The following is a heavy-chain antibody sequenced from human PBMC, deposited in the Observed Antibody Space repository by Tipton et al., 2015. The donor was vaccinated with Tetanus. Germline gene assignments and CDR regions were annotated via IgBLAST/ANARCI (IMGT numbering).Heavy chain of an antibody. D-gene: IGHD3-10*01. CDR1: GYTFTGYY. V-gene: IGHV1-2*02. Sequence: QSGPEVKKPGSSVKVSCKASGYTFTGYYMHWVRQAPGQGLEWMGWINPNSGGTNYAQKFQGRVTMTRDTSISTAYMELSRLRSDDTAVYYCARVPGYGSGSYWINWFDPWGQGTLVTVSS. CDR3: ARVPGYGSGSYWINWFDP. CDR2: INPNSGGT. J-gene: IGHJ5*02.